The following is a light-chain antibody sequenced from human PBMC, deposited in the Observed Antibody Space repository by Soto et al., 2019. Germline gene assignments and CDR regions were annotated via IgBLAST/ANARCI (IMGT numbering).Light chain of an antibody. CDR1: SSNIGRNF. V-gene: IGLV1-47*01. J-gene: IGLJ3*02. Sequence: QPVVSQPPSASGTPGQRVTVSCSGRSSNIGRNFVYWYQQFPGAAPKLLIFKNDQRPSGVPDRFSGSKSGTSASLAISGLRSEDEADYYCATWDASLSGWVFGGGTKVTVL. CDR3: ATWDASLSGWV. CDR2: KND.